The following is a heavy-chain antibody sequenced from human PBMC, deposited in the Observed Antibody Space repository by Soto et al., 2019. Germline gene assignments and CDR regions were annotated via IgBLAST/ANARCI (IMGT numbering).Heavy chain of an antibody. CDR3: ARTPFWDSSGYYPFDY. Sequence: ASVKVSCKASGYTFTSYHMHWVRQAPGQGLEWMGIINPSGGSTSYAQKFQGRVTMTRDTSTSTVYMELSSLRSEDTAVYYCARTPFWDSSGYYPFDYWGQGTLVTVSS. V-gene: IGHV1-46*03. CDR2: INPSGGST. J-gene: IGHJ4*02. D-gene: IGHD3-22*01. CDR1: GYTFTSYH.